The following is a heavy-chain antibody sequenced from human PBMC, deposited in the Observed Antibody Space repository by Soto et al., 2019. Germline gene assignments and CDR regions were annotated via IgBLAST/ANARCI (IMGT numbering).Heavy chain of an antibody. J-gene: IGHJ6*01. V-gene: IGHV3-30*18. CDR1: GFAFQSYA. Sequence: QVQLVESGGGVVRPGGSLRLSCAASGFAFQSYAMHWVRQAPGKGLEGVAHISYNGHNEYYPDSVKGRFTISGDNSQGTLYLQMNNLTAEDTAVYYCANSEPSRYGRDVWGQGTTVTVSS. D-gene: IGHD1-26*01. CDR2: ISYNGHNE. CDR3: ANSEPSRYGRDV.